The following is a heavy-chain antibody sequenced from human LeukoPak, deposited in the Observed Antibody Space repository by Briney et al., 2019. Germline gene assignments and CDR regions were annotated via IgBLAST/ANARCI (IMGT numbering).Heavy chain of an antibody. J-gene: IGHJ5*02. Sequence: PSETLSLTCTASGGSISSYYWSWIRQPPGKGLEWIGYIYYSGSTNYNPSLKSRVTISVDTSKNQFSLKLSSVTAADTAVYCCARDITAWGQGTLVTVSS. CDR3: ARDITA. D-gene: IGHD3-3*01. CDR1: GGSISSYY. V-gene: IGHV4-59*01. CDR2: IYYSGST.